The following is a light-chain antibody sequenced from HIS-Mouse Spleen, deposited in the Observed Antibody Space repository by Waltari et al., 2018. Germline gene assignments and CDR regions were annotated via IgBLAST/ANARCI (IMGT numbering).Light chain of an antibody. CDR2: KDS. CDR1: PCPKTY. V-gene: IGLV3-25*03. Sequence: SYELTQPPSVSVSQGQTARTPCPGDPCPKTYAYWYQQKPGQAPVLVIYKDSARPSGIPERFSGSSSGTTVTLTISGVQAEDEADYYCQSADSSGTWVFGGGTKLTVL. J-gene: IGLJ3*02. CDR3: QSADSSGTWV.